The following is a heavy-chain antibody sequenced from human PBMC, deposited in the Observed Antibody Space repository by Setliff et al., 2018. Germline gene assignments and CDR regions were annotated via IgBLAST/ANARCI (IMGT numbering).Heavy chain of an antibody. CDR3: ARIGPSNWGIRGYNWLDP. Sequence: SETLSLTCAVYGDSLSDYYWSWIRQAPGKGPEWIEEINHRGSTNYSPSLRSRVTMSVDTSKKQLSLKLRSEDTAMYYCARIGPSNWGIRGYNWLDPWGQGTLVTVSS. J-gene: IGHJ5*02. CDR1: GDSLSDYY. CDR2: INHRGST. V-gene: IGHV4-34*01. D-gene: IGHD6-13*01.